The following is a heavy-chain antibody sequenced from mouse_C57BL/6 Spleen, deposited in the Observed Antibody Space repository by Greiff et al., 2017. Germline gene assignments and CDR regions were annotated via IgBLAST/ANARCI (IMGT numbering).Heavy chain of an antibody. CDR3: ATGSSFHWYFGV. CDR2: ISSGSSTI. Sequence: EVNVVESGGGLVKPGGSLKLSCAASGFTFSDYGMHWVRQAPEKGLEWVAYISSGSSTIYYADTVKGRFTISRDNATNTLFLQMTSLRSEDTAMYYCATGSSFHWYFGVWGTGTTVTVSS. V-gene: IGHV5-17*01. J-gene: IGHJ1*03. D-gene: IGHD1-1*01. CDR1: GFTFSDYG.